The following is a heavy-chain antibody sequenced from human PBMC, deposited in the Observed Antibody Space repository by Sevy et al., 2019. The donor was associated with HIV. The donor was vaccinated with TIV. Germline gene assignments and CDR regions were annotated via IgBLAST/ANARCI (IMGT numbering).Heavy chain of an antibody. Sequence: SETLSLTCTVSGGSISSYYWSWIRQPPGKGLEWIGYIYYSGSTNYNPSLKSRVTISVDTSKNQFSLKLSSVTAADTAVYYCARAFGVPYYFDYWGQGTLVTVSS. CDR1: GGSISSYY. J-gene: IGHJ4*02. CDR2: IYYSGST. V-gene: IGHV4-59*01. D-gene: IGHD3-10*01. CDR3: ARAFGVPYYFDY.